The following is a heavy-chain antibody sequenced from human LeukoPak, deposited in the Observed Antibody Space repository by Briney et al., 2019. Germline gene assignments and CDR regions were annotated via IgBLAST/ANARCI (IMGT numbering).Heavy chain of an antibody. D-gene: IGHD3-10*01. J-gene: IGHJ4*02. Sequence: GGSLRLSCAASGFTFSSYSRNWVRQAPGKGLEWVSSISSSSSYIYYADSVKGRFTVSRDNAKNSLYLQMNSLRAEDTAVYYRARSLITMLRGVKPLDYWGQGMLVTVSS. CDR2: ISSSSSYI. CDR1: GFTFSSYS. V-gene: IGHV3-21*01. CDR3: ARSLITMLRGVKPLDY.